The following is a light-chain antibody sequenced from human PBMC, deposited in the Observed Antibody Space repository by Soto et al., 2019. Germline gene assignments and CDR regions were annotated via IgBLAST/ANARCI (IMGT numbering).Light chain of an antibody. Sequence: EIVMTQSPATLSVSPGERATLSCWASQSVTGNLAWYQQKPGQSPRLLIYAASTRATGIPARFSGSGSGTDFTLTISSLQSEDSALYSCQQYNNWPPTFGQGTKVEIK. CDR1: QSVTGN. CDR3: QQYNNWPPT. V-gene: IGKV3-15*01. CDR2: AAS. J-gene: IGKJ1*01.